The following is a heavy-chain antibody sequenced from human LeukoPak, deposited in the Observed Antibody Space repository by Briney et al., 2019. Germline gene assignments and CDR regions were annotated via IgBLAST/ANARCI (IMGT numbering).Heavy chain of an antibody. D-gene: IGHD1-26*01. CDR1: GFIFSNYW. CDR2: IHSDGGTT. CDR3: ARDTYSIAE. V-gene: IGHV3-74*01. Sequence: GGSLRLSCAASGFIFSNYWMHWVRQAPGKGLVRVSLIHSDGGTTNYADSAKGRFTISRDNAKNTLYLQMNSLRVEDTAVYYCARDTYSIAEWGQGTLVTVSS. J-gene: IGHJ4*02.